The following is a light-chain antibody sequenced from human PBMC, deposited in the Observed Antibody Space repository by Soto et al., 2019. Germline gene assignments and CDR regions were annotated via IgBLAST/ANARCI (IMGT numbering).Light chain of an antibody. V-gene: IGKV1-5*03. CDR3: QEYNSDSAT. Sequence: DIQMTQSPATLSASVGDRVTITCRASQSISNWLAWYQQKPGKAPTLFIYKASSLDSGVPSRFSGSGSGTAFTITIISLQADAFATYYCQEYNSDSATFGPGTKVDIK. J-gene: IGKJ3*01. CDR2: KAS. CDR1: QSISNW.